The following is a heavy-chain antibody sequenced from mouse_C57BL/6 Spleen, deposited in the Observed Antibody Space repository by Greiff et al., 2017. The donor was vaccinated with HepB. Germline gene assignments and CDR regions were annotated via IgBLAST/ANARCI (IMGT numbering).Heavy chain of an antibody. CDR1: GYAFSSSW. J-gene: IGHJ4*01. Sequence: VQLQQSGPELVKPGASVKISCKASGYAFSSSWMNWVKQRPGKGLEWIGRIYPGDGDTNYNGKFKGKATLTADKSSSTAYMQLSSLTSEDSAVYFCARGGYDYDGRYWGQGTSVTVSS. CDR3: ARGGYDYDGRY. CDR2: IYPGDGDT. D-gene: IGHD2-4*01. V-gene: IGHV1-82*01.